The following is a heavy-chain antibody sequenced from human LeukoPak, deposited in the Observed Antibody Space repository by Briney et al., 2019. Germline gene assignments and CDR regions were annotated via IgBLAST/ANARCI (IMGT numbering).Heavy chain of an antibody. D-gene: IGHD4-17*01. J-gene: IGHJ4*02. V-gene: IGHV4-38-2*02. CDR2: IYHSGST. CDR1: GGSLSSYF. CDR3: ARAFYGDYSPAFDY. Sequence: PSETLSLTCTVSGGSLSSYFWSWIRQPPGKGLEWIGSIYHSGSTYYNPSLKSRVTISVDTSKNQFSLKLSSVTAADTAVYYCARAFYGDYSPAFDYWGQGTLVTVSS.